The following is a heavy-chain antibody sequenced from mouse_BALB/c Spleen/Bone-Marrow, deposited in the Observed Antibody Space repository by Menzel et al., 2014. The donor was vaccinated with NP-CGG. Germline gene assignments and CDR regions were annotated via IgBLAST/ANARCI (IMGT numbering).Heavy chain of an antibody. Sequence: EVQGVESGGGLVQPGGSRKLSCAASGLTFSSFAMHWVRQAPEKGLEWVAYISSGSSTIYYADTVMGRFTISRDNPKNTLFLQMTSLRSEDTAMYYCARSGSSSGYFDYWGQGTTLTVSS. CDR1: GLTFSSFA. V-gene: IGHV5-17*02. CDR2: ISSGSSTI. CDR3: ARSGSSSGYFDY. J-gene: IGHJ2*01. D-gene: IGHD1-1*01.